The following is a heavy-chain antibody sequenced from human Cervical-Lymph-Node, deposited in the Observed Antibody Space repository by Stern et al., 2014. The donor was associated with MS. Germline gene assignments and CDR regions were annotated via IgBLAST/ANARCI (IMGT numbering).Heavy chain of an antibody. CDR3: AVRPRFGSSWSLNF. V-gene: IGHV5-10-1*03. CDR1: GYSFTNYW. Sequence: EVQLVESGAEVKKPGESLRISCKDSGYSFTNYWITWVRQMPGKGLEWMGRIDPTDSYGNYNPSFQGHVTISVDKSIRTAYLQWTSLKASDTAMYYCAVRPRFGSSWSLNFWGQGTQVTVSS. CDR2: IDPTDSYG. J-gene: IGHJ4*02. D-gene: IGHD6-13*01.